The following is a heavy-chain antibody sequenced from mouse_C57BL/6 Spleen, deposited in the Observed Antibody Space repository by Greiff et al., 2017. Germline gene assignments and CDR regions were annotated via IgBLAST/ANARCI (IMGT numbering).Heavy chain of an antibody. CDR3: ARARYGNYLYYAMDY. CDR1: GFTFTDYY. J-gene: IGHJ4*01. D-gene: IGHD2-1*01. Sequence: EVQRVESGGGLVQPGGSLSLSCAASGFTFTDYYMSWVRQPPGKALEWLGFIRNKANGYTTEYSASVKGRFTISRDNSQSVLYLQMNDLRAEDSATYYCARARYGNYLYYAMDYWGQGTSVTVSS. CDR2: IRNKANGYTT. V-gene: IGHV7-3*01.